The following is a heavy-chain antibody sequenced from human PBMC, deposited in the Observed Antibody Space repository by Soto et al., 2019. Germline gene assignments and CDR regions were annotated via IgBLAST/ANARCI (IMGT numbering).Heavy chain of an antibody. D-gene: IGHD4-17*01. Sequence: GASEEVSCKASCYTFTCYAMHWVRQAPGQKLEGMGWINAGNGNTKYSQKFQGRVTITRDTSASTAYMELSSLRSEDTAVYYCARDQYLYGDYTTYYYYYGMDVWGQGPTVTV. V-gene: IGHV1-3*01. CDR2: INAGNGNT. J-gene: IGHJ6*02. CDR3: ARDQYLYGDYTTYYYYYGMDV. CDR1: CYTFTCYA.